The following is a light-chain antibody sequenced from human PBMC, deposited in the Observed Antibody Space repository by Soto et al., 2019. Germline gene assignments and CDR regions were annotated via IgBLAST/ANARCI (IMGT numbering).Light chain of an antibody. V-gene: IGLV3-21*04. CDR3: QVWDGDSDHYV. J-gene: IGLJ1*01. CDR2: YDS. Sequence: SYELTQAPSVSVAPGKTARITCGGNNIDNKRVHWYQQKAGQAPVLVIYYDSDRPSGIPERISGSKSGNTATLTISRVEAGDEADYYWQVWDGDSDHYVFGTGTKVTVL. CDR1: NIDNKR.